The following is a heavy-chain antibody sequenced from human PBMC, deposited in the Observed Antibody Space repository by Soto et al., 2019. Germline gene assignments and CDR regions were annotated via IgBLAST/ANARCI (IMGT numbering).Heavy chain of an antibody. CDR1: GFNFANYA. CDR2: ISSTGRRT. D-gene: IGHD3-3*01. V-gene: IGHV3-23*01. J-gene: IGHJ4*02. Sequence: EVQLLESGGGLVQPGGSLRLSCGSSGFNFANYAMGWVRQAPGKGLEWVSGISSTGRRTYYADSVRGRFSISRDNSKNTVDLKINSLRAEDTAVYYCAKVANVGVVVEYFDHWGQGSLVTVSS. CDR3: AKVANVGVVVEYFDH.